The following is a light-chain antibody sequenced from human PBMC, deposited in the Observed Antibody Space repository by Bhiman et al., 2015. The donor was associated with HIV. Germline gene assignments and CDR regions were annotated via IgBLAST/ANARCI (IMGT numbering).Light chain of an antibody. CDR2: FDR. J-gene: IGLJ3*02. Sequence: VVTQSSSVSVAPGKTARIICGGNNIGDKSVHWYQQKPGQAPVLVIHFDRDRPSGIPERFSGSNSGNTASLTVSGLQAEDEADYYCSSYRLFGGGTKLTVL. CDR1: NIGDKS. V-gene: IGLV3-21*01. CDR3: SSYRL.